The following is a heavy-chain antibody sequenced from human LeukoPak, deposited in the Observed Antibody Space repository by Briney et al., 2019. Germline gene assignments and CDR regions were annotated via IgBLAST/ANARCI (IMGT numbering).Heavy chain of an antibody. CDR3: ARSMYSGSYGALDI. Sequence: GGSLRLSCAASGFTFSSYWMSWVRQAPGKGLEWVANIKQDGSEKYYVDSVKGRFTISRDNAKNSLYLQMNSLRAEDTAVYYCARSMYSGSYGALDIWGQGTMVTVSS. CDR2: IKQDGSEK. CDR1: GFTFSSYW. V-gene: IGHV3-7*01. J-gene: IGHJ3*02. D-gene: IGHD1-26*01.